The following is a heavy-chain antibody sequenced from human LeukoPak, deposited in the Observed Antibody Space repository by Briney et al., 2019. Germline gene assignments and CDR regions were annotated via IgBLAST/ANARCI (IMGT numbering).Heavy chain of an antibody. V-gene: IGHV3-9*01. CDR2: ISWNSGSI. Sequence: ALRLSCAASGFTFDDYAMHWVRQAPGKGLEWVSGISWNSGSIGYADSVKGRFTISRDNAKNSLYLQMNSLRAEDTAVYYCATNSRFMITFGGVPYYMDVWGKGTTVTVSS. D-gene: IGHD3-16*01. J-gene: IGHJ6*03. CDR3: ATNSRFMITFGGVPYYMDV. CDR1: GFTFDDYA.